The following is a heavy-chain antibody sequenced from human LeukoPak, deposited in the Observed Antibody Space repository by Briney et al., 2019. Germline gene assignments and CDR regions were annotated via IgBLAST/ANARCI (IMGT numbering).Heavy chain of an antibody. D-gene: IGHD3-3*01. J-gene: IGHJ4*02. CDR1: GGSISSGGYY. CDR2: IYYSEST. V-gene: IGHV4-31*03. Sequence: SQTLSLTCTVSGGSISSGGYYWSWIRQRPGKGLEWIGYIYYSESTYYNPSLKSRVSTSVDTSKNQFSLRLSSVTAADTAVHYCARGSDFWSADYWGQGTLVTVSS. CDR3: ARGSDFWSADY.